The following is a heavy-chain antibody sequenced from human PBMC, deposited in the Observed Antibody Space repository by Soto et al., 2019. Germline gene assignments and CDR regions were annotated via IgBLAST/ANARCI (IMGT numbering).Heavy chain of an antibody. CDR3: ATRAGAVARNYYYYGMDV. CDR2: ISGSGGST. D-gene: IGHD6-19*01. V-gene: IGHV3-23*01. J-gene: IGHJ6*02. CDR1: GFTFSSYA. Sequence: QPGGSLRLSCAASGFTFSSYAMSWVRQAPGKGLEWVSAISGSGGSTYYADSVKGRFTISRDNSKNTLYLQMNSLRAEDTAVYYCATRAGAVARNYYYYGMDVWGQGTTVTVSS.